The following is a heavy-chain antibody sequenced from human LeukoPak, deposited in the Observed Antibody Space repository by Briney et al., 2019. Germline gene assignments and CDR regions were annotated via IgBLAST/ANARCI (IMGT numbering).Heavy chain of an antibody. CDR3: AGMTTVTTTYYYYGMDV. CDR2: IYYSGST. J-gene: IGHJ6*02. V-gene: IGHV4-59*01. CDR1: GGSISSYY. Sequence: PSETLSLTCTVSGGSISSYYWSWIRQPPGKGLEWIGYIYYSGSTNYNPSLKSRVTISVDTSKNQFSLELSSVTAADTAVYYCAGMTTVTTTYYYYGMDVWGQGTTVTVSS. D-gene: IGHD4-17*01.